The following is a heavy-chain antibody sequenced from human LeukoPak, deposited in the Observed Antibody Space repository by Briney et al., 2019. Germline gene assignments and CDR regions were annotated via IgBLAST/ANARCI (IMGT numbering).Heavy chain of an antibody. Sequence: PGGSLRLSCAASGFTFSSYGMHWVRQAPGKGLEWVAVISYDGSNKYYADSVKGRFTISRDNSKNTLYLQMNSLRAEDTAVYYCAKDSSYGSGSTHWFDPWGQGTLVTVSS. J-gene: IGHJ5*02. V-gene: IGHV3-30*18. CDR3: AKDSSYGSGSTHWFDP. D-gene: IGHD3-10*01. CDR1: GFTFSSYG. CDR2: ISYDGSNK.